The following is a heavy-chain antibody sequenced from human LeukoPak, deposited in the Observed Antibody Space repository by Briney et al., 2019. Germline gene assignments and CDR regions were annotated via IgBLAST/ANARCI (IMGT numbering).Heavy chain of an antibody. V-gene: IGHV1-2*04. CDR2: INPNSGGT. CDR1: GYTFTSYA. CDR3: ARGPVIWFGELLSGAFDI. D-gene: IGHD3-10*01. J-gene: IGHJ3*02. Sequence: ASVKVSCKASGYTFTSYAMNWVRQAPGQGLEWMGWINPNSGGTNYAQKFQGWVTMTRDTSISTAYMELSRLRSDDTAVYYCARGPVIWFGELLSGAFDIWGQGTMVTVSS.